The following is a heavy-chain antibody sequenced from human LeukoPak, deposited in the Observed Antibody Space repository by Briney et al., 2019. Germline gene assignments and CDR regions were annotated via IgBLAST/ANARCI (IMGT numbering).Heavy chain of an antibody. V-gene: IGHV3-66*01. Sequence: GGSLRLSSAASGFTVSSNYMSWVRQAPGKGLEWVSVIYSGGSTYYADSVKGRFTISRDNSKNTLYLQMNSLRAEDTAVYYCARDSVPRIKARAFDIWGQGTMVTVSS. CDR2: IYSGGST. CDR1: GFTVSSNY. D-gene: IGHD3-10*01. J-gene: IGHJ3*02. CDR3: ARDSVPRIKARAFDI.